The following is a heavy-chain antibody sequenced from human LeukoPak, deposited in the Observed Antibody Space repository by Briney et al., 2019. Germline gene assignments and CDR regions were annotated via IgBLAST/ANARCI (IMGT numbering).Heavy chain of an antibody. Sequence: RPSETLSLTCTVSGGSISSSSYYWGWIRQPPGKGLEWIGSIYYSGSTYYNPSLKSRVTISVDTSKNQFSLKLSSVTAAVTAVYYCARDEGIQLWLAWGQGTLVTVSS. V-gene: IGHV4-39*07. CDR3: ARDEGIQLWLA. J-gene: IGHJ5*02. CDR2: IYYSGST. CDR1: GGSISSSSYY. D-gene: IGHD5-18*01.